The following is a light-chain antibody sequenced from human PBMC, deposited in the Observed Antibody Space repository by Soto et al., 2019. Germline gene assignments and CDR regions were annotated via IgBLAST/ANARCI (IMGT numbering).Light chain of an antibody. Sequence: QSVLTQPPSASGTPGQRVTISCSGSSSNIGSNYVYWYQQLPGTAPKLLIYRNNQRPSGVPDRFSGSKSGTSASLAISGLRSEDEADYHCAAWDDSLIVLGGGTKLTVL. CDR3: AAWDDSLIV. J-gene: IGLJ2*01. V-gene: IGLV1-47*01. CDR1: SSNIGSNY. CDR2: RNN.